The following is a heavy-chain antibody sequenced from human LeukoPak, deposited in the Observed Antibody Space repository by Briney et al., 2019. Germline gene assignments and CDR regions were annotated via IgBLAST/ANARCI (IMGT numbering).Heavy chain of an antibody. CDR1: GFTFSSYG. CDR2: IWYDGSNK. V-gene: IGHV3-33*01. Sequence: GGSLRLSCVASGFTFSSYGMHWVRQAPGKGLEWVAVIWYDGSNKYYADSVKGRFTISRDNSKNTLYLQMNSLRAEDTAVYYCARDRYYYGSGSYFPSDYYYGMDVWGQGTTVTVSS. J-gene: IGHJ6*02. CDR3: ARDRYYYGSGSYFPSDYYYGMDV. D-gene: IGHD3-10*01.